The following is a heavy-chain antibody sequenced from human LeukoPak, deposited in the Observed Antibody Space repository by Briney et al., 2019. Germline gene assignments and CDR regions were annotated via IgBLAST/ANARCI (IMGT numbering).Heavy chain of an antibody. CDR1: GYTFTSYG. D-gene: IGHD2-2*01. CDR2: ISAYNGNT. Sequence: ASGKVSCKASGYTFTSYGISWVRQAPGQGLEWMGWISAYNGNTNYAQKLQGRVTMTTDTSTSTAYMELRSLRSDDTAVYYCARDSDCSSTSCYSYYYYMDVWGKGTTVTVSS. J-gene: IGHJ6*03. V-gene: IGHV1-18*01. CDR3: ARDSDCSSTSCYSYYYYMDV.